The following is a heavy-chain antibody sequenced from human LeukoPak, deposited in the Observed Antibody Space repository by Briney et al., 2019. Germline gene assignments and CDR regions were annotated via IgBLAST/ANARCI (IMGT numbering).Heavy chain of an antibody. CDR3: ARHSTYYYDSSGYYYGTYYNYMDV. J-gene: IGHJ6*03. D-gene: IGHD3-22*01. Sequence: GSLRLSCAAYGFTFSSYSMNWIRQPPGKGLEWIGEINHSGSTNYNPSLKSRVTISVDTSKNQFSLKLSSVTAADTAVYYCARHSTYYYDSSGYYYGTYYNYMDVWGKGTTVTISS. CDR1: GFTFSSYS. CDR2: INHSGST. V-gene: IGHV4-34*01.